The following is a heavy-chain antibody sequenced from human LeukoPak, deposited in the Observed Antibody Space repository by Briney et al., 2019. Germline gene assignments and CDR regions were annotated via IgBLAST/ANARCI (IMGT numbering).Heavy chain of an antibody. CDR1: GFTFNTYW. D-gene: IGHD6-13*01. J-gene: IGHJ4*02. Sequence: GGSLRLSCAASGFTFNTYWMHWVRQAPGKGLVWVSRTNSDGSGTGYADSVKGRFTISRDNAKNTLYLQMNSLRAEDTAVYYCARDSVAASGDFDYWGQGTLVTVSS. CDR2: TNSDGSGT. CDR3: ARDSVAASGDFDY. V-gene: IGHV3-74*01.